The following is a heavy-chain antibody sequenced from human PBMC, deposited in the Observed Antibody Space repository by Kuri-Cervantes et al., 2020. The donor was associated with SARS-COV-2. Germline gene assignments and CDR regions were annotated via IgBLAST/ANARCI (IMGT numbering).Heavy chain of an antibody. Sequence: GSLRLSCAVSGYSISSGYYWGWIRQPPGKGLEWIGSIYHSGSTYYNPSLKSRVTISVDTSKNQFSLKLSSVTAADTAVYYCARQAVAVEYSSSSGAFDIWGQGTMVTGSS. CDR2: IYHSGST. J-gene: IGHJ3*02. V-gene: IGHV4-38-2*01. D-gene: IGHD6-6*01. CDR1: GYSISSGYY. CDR3: ARQAVAVEYSSSSGAFDI.